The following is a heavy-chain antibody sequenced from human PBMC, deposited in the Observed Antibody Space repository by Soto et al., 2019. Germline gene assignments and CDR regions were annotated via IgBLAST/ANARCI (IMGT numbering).Heavy chain of an antibody. CDR2: IYYSGST. V-gene: IGHV4-61*01. J-gene: IGHJ4*02. D-gene: IGHD6-19*01. CDR1: GGSVSSGSYY. Sequence: SETLSLTCTVSGGSVSSGSYYWSWIRQPPGKGLEWIGYIYYSGSTNYNPSLKSRVTISVDTSKNQFSLKLSSVTAADTAVYYCASSIAVAGTVDEWGQGTPVTVSS. CDR3: ASSIAVAGTVDE.